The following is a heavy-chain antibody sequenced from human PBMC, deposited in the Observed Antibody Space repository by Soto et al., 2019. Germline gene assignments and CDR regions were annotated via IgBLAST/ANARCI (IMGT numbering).Heavy chain of an antibody. CDR3: ARNGVGSSGTYGMDV. V-gene: IGHV4-39*01. Sequence: QLQLQESGPGLVKPSETLSLTCTVSGGSISSSSYYWGWIRQPPGKGLEWIGSIYYSGSTYYNPSLKSRVTISVDTSKNQFSLKLSSVTAADTAVYYCARNGVGSSGTYGMDVWGQGTTVTVSS. CDR2: IYYSGST. CDR1: GGSISSSSYY. D-gene: IGHD3-22*01. J-gene: IGHJ6*02.